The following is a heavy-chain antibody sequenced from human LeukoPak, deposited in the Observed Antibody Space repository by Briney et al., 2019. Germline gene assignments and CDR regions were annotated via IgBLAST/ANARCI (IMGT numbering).Heavy chain of an antibody. V-gene: IGHV3-21*01. Sequence: PGGSLRLSCAASGFTFSSYSMNWVRQAPGKGLEWVSSISSSSSYIYYADSVKGRFTISRDNSKNTLYLQMNSLRAEDTAVYYCAKLGFRSGYSNYGMDVWGQGTTVTVSS. CDR2: ISSSSSYI. CDR3: AKLGFRSGYSNYGMDV. J-gene: IGHJ6*02. CDR1: GFTFSSYS. D-gene: IGHD3-22*01.